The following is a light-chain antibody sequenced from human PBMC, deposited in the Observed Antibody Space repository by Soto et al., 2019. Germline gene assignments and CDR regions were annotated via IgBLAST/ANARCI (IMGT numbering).Light chain of an antibody. CDR3: SSYTSDRARV. CDR2: EVF. CDR1: SSDIGAFDY. J-gene: IGLJ1*01. V-gene: IGLV2-14*01. Sequence: QSVLTQPASVSGSPRQSITISCTGTSSDIGAFDYVSWYQQHPGKAPRLLIYEVFNRPSGVSDRFSGSKSGITASLTLSGLQAEDEADYYCSSYTSDRARVFGTGTKVTVL.